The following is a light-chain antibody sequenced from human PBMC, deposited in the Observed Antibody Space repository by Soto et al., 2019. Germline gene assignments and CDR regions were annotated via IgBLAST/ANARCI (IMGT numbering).Light chain of an antibody. V-gene: IGKV3-15*01. J-gene: IGKJ1*01. Sequence: EIVMTQSPATLSVSPGERATFSCRASQSLTTDLAWYQQRPGQAPRLLIYRASTGATGIPARFSGSGSGTEFTLTISSLQSEDFAVYYCQQYSDWPWTFGQGTKVEIK. CDR3: QQYSDWPWT. CDR1: QSLTTD. CDR2: RAS.